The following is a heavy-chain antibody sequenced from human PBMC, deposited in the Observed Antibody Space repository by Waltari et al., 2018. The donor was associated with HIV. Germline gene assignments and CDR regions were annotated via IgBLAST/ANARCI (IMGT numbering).Heavy chain of an antibody. Sequence: QVHVVESGGGVVQPGGSLRLSCTASGFNLKIYDIHWVHQAPGRGLEWVAGIRYDGSQEYYGDSVKGRFIISRDNSKNTIFLEMTTLRQEDTAKYRCAKDGAPGRDAVFDIWGQGTMVTVS. J-gene: IGHJ3*01. CDR1: GFNLKIYD. V-gene: IGHV3-30*02. D-gene: IGHD1-26*01. CDR3: AKDGAPGRDAVFDI. CDR2: IRYDGSQE.